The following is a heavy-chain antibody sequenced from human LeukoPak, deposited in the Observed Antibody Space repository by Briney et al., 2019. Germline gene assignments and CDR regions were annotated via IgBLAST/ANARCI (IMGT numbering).Heavy chain of an antibody. CDR3: ARAHYDILTGTSGRFDP. D-gene: IGHD3-9*01. V-gene: IGHV4-61*02. J-gene: IGHJ5*02. Sequence: SQTLSLTCTVSGGSIRSDSYYWSWIRQPAGKGLEWIGRIYMNGGTNYNPSLKSRVTISLDTSKKQFSLKLTSVTAADAAVYYCARAHYDILTGTSGRFDPWGQGTLVTVSS. CDR1: GGSIRSDSYY. CDR2: IYMNGGT.